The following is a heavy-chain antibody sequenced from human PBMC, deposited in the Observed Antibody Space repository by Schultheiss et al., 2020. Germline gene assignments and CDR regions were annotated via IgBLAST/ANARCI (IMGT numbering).Heavy chain of an antibody. CDR2: IYYSGST. Sequence: SATLSLTCTVSGGSISSSSYYWGWIRQPPGKGLEWIGSIYYSGSTYYNPSLKSRVTISVDTSKNQFSLKLSSVTAADTAVYYCARHVSGAAAGDYWGQGTLVTVAS. CDR1: GGSISSSSYY. CDR3: ARHVSGAAAGDY. J-gene: IGHJ4*02. D-gene: IGHD6-13*01. V-gene: IGHV4-39*01.